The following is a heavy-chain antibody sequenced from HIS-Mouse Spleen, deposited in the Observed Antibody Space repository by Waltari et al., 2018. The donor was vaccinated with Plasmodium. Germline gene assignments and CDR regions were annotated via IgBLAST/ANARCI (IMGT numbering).Heavy chain of an antibody. D-gene: IGHD6-6*01. CDR2: IYSGGST. Sequence: EVQLVESGGGLIQPGGSLRLSCAASGFTVVSKYISWVRQAPGKGLEWVSVIYSGGSTYYADSVKGRFTISRDNSKNTLYLQMNSLRAEDTAVYYCARGMKSSSSAFDIWGQGTMVTVSS. CDR3: ARGMKSSSSAFDI. J-gene: IGHJ3*02. V-gene: IGHV3-53*01. CDR1: GFTVVSKY.